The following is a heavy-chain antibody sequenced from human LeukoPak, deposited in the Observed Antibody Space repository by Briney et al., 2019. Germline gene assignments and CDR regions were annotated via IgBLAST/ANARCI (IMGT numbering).Heavy chain of an antibody. CDR1: GFTFSSYS. CDR3: AREVIAAATFDS. CDR2: ITSSSGYI. V-gene: IGHV3-21*01. J-gene: IGHJ4*02. D-gene: IGHD6-13*01. Sequence: GGSLRLYCAASGFTFSSYSMHWVRQAPGRGLAWVSSITSSSGYIYYADAVRGRFTISRDNAMNSLYLQMNSLRAEDTAVYYCAREVIAAATFDSWGQGTLVTVSS.